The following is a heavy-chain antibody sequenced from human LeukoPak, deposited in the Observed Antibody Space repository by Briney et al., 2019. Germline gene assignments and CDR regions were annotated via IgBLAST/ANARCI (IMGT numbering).Heavy chain of an antibody. J-gene: IGHJ4*02. D-gene: IGHD6-19*01. Sequence: GSLRLSCAASGFTFSSYWMSWVRQPPGKGLEWIGEIYHSGSTNYNPSLKSRVTISVDKSKNRFSLKLSSVTAADTAVYYCGRAVAGTRAFDYWGQGTLVTVSS. CDR1: GFTFSSYW. CDR2: IYHSGST. CDR3: GRAVAGTRAFDY. V-gene: IGHV4-4*02.